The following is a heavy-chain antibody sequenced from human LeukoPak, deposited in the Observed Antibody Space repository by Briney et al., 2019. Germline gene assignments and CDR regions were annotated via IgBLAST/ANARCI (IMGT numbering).Heavy chain of an antibody. CDR2: IWYDESKE. CDR3: ARDTDCSAATCYSDGMDV. CDR1: GFTFRTYA. J-gene: IGHJ6*02. D-gene: IGHD2-2*01. Sequence: GGSLRLSCAASGFTFRTYAMSWVRQAPGKGLEWVAVIWYDESKEYYTDSVRGRFTVSRDNSKNILYLQMNSLRVEDTAVYYCARDTDCSAATCYSDGMDVWGQGTTVTVSS. V-gene: IGHV3-33*08.